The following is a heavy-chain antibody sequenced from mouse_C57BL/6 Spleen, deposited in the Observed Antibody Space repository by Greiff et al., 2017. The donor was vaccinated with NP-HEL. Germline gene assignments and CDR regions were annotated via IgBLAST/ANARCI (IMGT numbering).Heavy chain of an antibody. Sequence: QVQLKQSGAELVRPGASVKLSCKASGYTFTDYYINWVKQRPGQGLEWIARIYPGSGNTYYNEKFKGKATLTAEKSSSTAYMQLSSLTSEDSAVYVCAREGLRSYAMDYWGQGTSGTVPS. CDR3: AREGLRSYAMDY. V-gene: IGHV1-76*01. CDR1: GYTFTDYY. J-gene: IGHJ4*01. D-gene: IGHD3-1*01. CDR2: IYPGSGNT.